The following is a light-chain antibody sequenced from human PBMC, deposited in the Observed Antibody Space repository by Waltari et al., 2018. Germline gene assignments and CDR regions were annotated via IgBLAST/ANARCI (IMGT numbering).Light chain of an antibody. CDR1: QSISSY. V-gene: IGKV1-39*01. J-gene: IGKJ3*01. Sequence: DIQMTQSPSSLSASVGDRVTITCRPMQSISSYLNWYQQKPGKAPKLLIYAASSLQSGVPSRFSGSGSGTDFTLTISSLQPEDFATYYCQQSYSTPFTFGPGTKVDIK. CDR2: AAS. CDR3: QQSYSTPFT.